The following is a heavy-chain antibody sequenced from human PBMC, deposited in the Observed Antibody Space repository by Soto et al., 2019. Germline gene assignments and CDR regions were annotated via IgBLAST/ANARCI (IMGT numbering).Heavy chain of an antibody. CDR2: IYHSGST. Sequence: AETLSLTCAVSGGSISSSNWWSWVRQPPGKVLEWSGEIYHSGSTNYNPSLKSRVTISEDKAKNQFSLKLSSVTAADTAVYYCASLAAAGTGYYYYGMDVWGQGTTVTVSS. CDR3: ASLAAAGTGYYYYGMDV. J-gene: IGHJ6*02. CDR1: GGSISSSNW. V-gene: IGHV4-4*02. D-gene: IGHD6-13*01.